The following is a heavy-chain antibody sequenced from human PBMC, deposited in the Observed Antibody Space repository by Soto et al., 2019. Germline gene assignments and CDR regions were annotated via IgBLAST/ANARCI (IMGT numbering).Heavy chain of an antibody. CDR2: INPNSGGT. J-gene: IGHJ5*02. Sequence: ASVKVSCKASGYTFTGYYMHWVRQAPGQGLEWMGWINPNSGGTNYAQKFQGWVTMTRDTSISTAYMELSRLRSDDTAVYYCASSYCSSTSCYSPWFDPWGQGTLLTAS. D-gene: IGHD2-2*02. CDR3: ASSYCSSTSCYSPWFDP. CDR1: GYTFTGYY. V-gene: IGHV1-2*04.